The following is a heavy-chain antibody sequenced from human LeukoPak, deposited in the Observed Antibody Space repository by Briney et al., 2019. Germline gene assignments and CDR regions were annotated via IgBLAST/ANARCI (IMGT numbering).Heavy chain of an antibody. CDR2: FDPEDGET. D-gene: IGHD3-10*01. V-gene: IGHV1-24*01. J-gene: IGHJ2*01. CDR3: ATDLEQIWFGESPFDL. Sequence: ASVKVSCKVSGYTLTELSMHWVRQAPGKGLEWMGGFDPEDGETIYAQKFQGRVTMTEDTSTDTAYMELSSLRSEDTAVYYCATDLEQIWFGESPFDLWGRGTLVTVSS. CDR1: GYTLTELS.